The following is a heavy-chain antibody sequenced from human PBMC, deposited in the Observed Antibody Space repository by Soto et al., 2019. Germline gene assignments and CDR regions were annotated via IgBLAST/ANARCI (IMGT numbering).Heavy chain of an antibody. CDR2: FDPEDGET. Sequence: ASVKVSCKVSGYTLTELSMHWVRQAPGKGLEWMGGFDPEDGETIYAQKFQGRVTMTEDTSTDTAYMELSSLRSEDTAVYYCATVGGNTHYYYYGMDVWGQGTTVTVSS. V-gene: IGHV1-24*01. D-gene: IGHD1-7*01. CDR3: ATVGGNTHYYYYGMDV. CDR1: GYTLTELS. J-gene: IGHJ6*02.